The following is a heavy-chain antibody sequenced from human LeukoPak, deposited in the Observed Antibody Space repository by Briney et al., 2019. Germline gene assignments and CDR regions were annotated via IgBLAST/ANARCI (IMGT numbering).Heavy chain of an antibody. V-gene: IGHV3-9*01. CDR2: ISWNSGSI. J-gene: IGHJ6*03. D-gene: IGHD3-10*01. CDR3: AKDARFGDYYYYMDV. Sequence: GGSLRLSCAASGFTFDDYAMHWVRQAPGKGLEWVSGISWNSGSIGYADSVKGRFTIPRDNAKNSLYLQMNSLRAEDTASYYCAKDARFGDYYYYMDVWGKGTTVTISS. CDR1: GFTFDDYA.